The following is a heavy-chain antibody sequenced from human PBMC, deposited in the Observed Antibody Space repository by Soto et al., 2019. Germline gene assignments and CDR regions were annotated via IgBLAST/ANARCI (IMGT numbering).Heavy chain of an antibody. J-gene: IGHJ2*01. V-gene: IGHV1-69*02. CDR3: EVGVGAGDYGPDWYFDL. CDR2: IIPIRGIA. D-gene: IGHD4-17*01. Sequence: QVQLVQSGAEVKKPGSSVKVSCKASGGTFSSYTISWVRQSPGQGLEWMGRIIPIRGIANDAQKFQGRVMINADKSTRSAYTALSSLTSEDRPVYYCEVGVGAGDYGPDWYFDLWGRGTLFTVSS. CDR1: GGTFSSYT.